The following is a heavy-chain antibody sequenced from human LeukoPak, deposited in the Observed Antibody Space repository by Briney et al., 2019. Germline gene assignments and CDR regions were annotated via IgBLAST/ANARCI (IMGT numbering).Heavy chain of an antibody. CDR2: ISYDGSNK. D-gene: IGHD4-17*01. CDR3: ATDLSANFNYGIDC. V-gene: IGHV3-30*04. Sequence: GGSLLLYWAPTEFNRSRYTVRGTRQAPGKGLEWVAVISYDGSNKYYADSVKGRFTISRDNSKNTLYLKRYNLRAEYKAVYHCATDLSANFNYGIDCWGQGTLVTVSS. J-gene: IGHJ4*02. CDR1: EFNRSRYT.